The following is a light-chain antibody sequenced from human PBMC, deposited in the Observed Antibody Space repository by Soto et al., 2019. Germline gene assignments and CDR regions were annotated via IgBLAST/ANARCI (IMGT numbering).Light chain of an antibody. V-gene: IGLV2-14*01. CDR1: SSDVGGYNY. J-gene: IGLJ2*01. CDR3: SSYTSSSTLV. Sequence: QSVLTQPASVSGAPGQSITISCTETSSDVGGYNYVSWYQQHPGKAPKLMIYDVSNRPSGVSNRFSGSKSGNTASLTISGLQAEDEAYYYCSSYTSSSTLVLGGGTKLTVL. CDR2: DVS.